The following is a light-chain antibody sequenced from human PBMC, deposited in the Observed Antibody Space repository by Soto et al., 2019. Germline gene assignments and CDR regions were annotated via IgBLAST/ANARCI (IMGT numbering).Light chain of an antibody. V-gene: IGKV3-20*01. Sequence: EIVLTQSPGTLSLSPGERVTISCGASLSVPANYLAWYQQKPGQAPRLLIYGASNRATGIPDRFSGSGSGTDFTLTVSRLEPEDFAVYFCLQYGTPWWTFGQGARVEIK. CDR2: GAS. J-gene: IGKJ1*01. CDR3: LQYGTPWWT. CDR1: LSVPANY.